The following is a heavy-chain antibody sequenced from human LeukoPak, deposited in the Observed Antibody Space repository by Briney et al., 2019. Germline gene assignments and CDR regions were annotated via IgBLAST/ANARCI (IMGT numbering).Heavy chain of an antibody. CDR3: ARDRITMVRGATNWFDP. Sequence: GASVKVSCKASGYTFTGYYMHWVRQAPGQGLEWMGWINPNSGGTNYAQKFQGGVTMTRDTSISTAYMELSRLRSDDTAVYYCARDRITMVRGATNWFDPWGQGTLVTVSS. CDR2: INPNSGGT. CDR1: GYTFTGYY. V-gene: IGHV1-2*02. D-gene: IGHD3-10*01. J-gene: IGHJ5*02.